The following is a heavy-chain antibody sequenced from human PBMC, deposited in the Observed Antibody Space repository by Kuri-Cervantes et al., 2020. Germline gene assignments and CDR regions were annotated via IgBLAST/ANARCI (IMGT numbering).Heavy chain of an antibody. J-gene: IGHJ4*02. D-gene: IGHD6-19*01. CDR2: INPNSGGT. CDR3: ARTRAVALFIPDY. V-gene: IGHV1-2*04. CDR1: GYTFTSYA. Sequence: ASVKVSCKASGYTFTSYAMHWVRQAPGQRLEWVGWINPNSGGTNYAQKFQGWVTMTRDTSISTAYMELSRLRSDDTAVYYCARTRAVALFIPDYWGQGTLVTVSS.